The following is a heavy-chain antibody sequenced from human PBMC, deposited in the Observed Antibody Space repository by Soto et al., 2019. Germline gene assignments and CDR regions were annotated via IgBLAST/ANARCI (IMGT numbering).Heavy chain of an antibody. J-gene: IGHJ4*02. D-gene: IGHD4-17*01. CDR2: ISDDGSIK. Sequence: QVQLVESGGGVVQPGKSLRLSCAASGFTFSTYGMHWVRQAPGKGLEWVAVISDDGSIKYYADSVKGRFTISRDNSKNTLYLQMNSLRAEDTAVYYCANDLTTVVRGFDYWGQGTLVTVSS. CDR3: ANDLTTVVRGFDY. CDR1: GFTFSTYG. V-gene: IGHV3-30*18.